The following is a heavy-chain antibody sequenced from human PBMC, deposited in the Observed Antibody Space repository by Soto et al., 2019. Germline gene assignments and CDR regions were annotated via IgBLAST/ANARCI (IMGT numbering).Heavy chain of an antibody. D-gene: IGHD6-6*01. CDR3: ARMVTGIEYSSSSVRTRPRKHFDY. V-gene: IGHV4-34*01. CDR1: GGSFSGYY. Sequence: SETLSLTCAVYGGSFSGYYWSWIRQPPGKGLEWIGEINHSGSTNYNPSLKSRVTISVDTSKNQFSLKLSSVTAADTAVYYCARMVTGIEYSSSSVRTRPRKHFDYWGQGTLVTVSS. CDR2: INHSGST. J-gene: IGHJ4*02.